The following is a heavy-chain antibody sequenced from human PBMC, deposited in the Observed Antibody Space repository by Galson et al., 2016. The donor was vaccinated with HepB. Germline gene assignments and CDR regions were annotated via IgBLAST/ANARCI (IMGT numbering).Heavy chain of an antibody. J-gene: IGHJ4*02. D-gene: IGHD5-18*01. CDR2: IRFDGRSK. CDR3: ATGRGYNYGFLDS. Sequence: SLRLSCAASQFTFSSRVMHWVRQAPGKGLEWVAVIRFDGRSKYYADSVKGRFTISRDNHNNTLYLQMNSLRAEDTAVYYCATGRGYNYGFLDSWGQGTLVTVSS. V-gene: IGHV3-33*01. CDR1: QFTFSSRV.